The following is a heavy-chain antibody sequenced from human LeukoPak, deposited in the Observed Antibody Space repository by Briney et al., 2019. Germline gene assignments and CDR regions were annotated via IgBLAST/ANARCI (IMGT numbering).Heavy chain of an antibody. CDR3: AREGLDF. J-gene: IGHJ4*02. V-gene: IGHV1-8*03. CDR2: MNPNTGNR. Sequence: GASVKVSCKASGYTFINYDINWVRQAPGQGLEWMGYMNPNTGNRDYGQKFQGRLTITTDTSISTAYMELSNLISEDTAIYSCAREGLDFWGQGTLVTVSS. CDR1: GYTFINYD.